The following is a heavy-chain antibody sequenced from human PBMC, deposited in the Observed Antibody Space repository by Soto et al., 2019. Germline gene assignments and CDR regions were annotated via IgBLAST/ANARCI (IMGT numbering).Heavy chain of an antibody. Sequence: QVQLVQSGAEVKKPGASVKVSCKASGYTFTSYDINWVRQATGPGLEWMGWMNPNSGNTGYAQKFQGRVTMTRNTSISTAYMALSSLRSEDTAVYYCAREHSSSWRFDYWGQGTLVTVSS. CDR2: MNPNSGNT. J-gene: IGHJ4*02. V-gene: IGHV1-8*01. CDR1: GYTFTSYD. D-gene: IGHD6-13*01. CDR3: AREHSSSWRFDY.